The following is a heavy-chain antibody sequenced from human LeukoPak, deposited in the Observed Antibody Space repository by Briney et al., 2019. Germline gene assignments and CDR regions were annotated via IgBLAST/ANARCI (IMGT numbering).Heavy chain of an antibody. CDR1: GVSISTYY. CDR3: ARRLVGDTYMVSE. J-gene: IGHJ4*02. CDR2: ISYSGST. Sequence: SETLSLTCTVSGVSISTYYWNWIRQSPGKGLEWIGYISYSGSTNYNPSLKSRVTMSVDTSRNQFSLELTSVTAADTAVYYCARRLVGDTYMVSEWGQGTLVTVSS. D-gene: IGHD5-18*01. V-gene: IGHV4-59*08.